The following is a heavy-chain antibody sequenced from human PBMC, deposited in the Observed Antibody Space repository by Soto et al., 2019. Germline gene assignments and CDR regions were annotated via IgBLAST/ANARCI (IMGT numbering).Heavy chain of an antibody. CDR3: AKDWVGYCSGGSCYLDY. D-gene: IGHD2-15*01. CDR2: ISGSGGST. Sequence: EVQLLESGGGLVQPGGSLRLSCAASGFTFSSYVMSWVRQAPGKGLEWVSAISGSGGSTYYADSVKGRFTISRDNSKNTLYLQMNSLRAEDTAVYYCAKDWVGYCSGGSCYLDYWGQGTLVTVSS. V-gene: IGHV3-23*01. J-gene: IGHJ4*02. CDR1: GFTFSSYV.